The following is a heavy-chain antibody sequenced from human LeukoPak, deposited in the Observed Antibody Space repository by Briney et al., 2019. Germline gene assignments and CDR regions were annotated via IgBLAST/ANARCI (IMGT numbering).Heavy chain of an antibody. CDR3: AKDLGSLYCSGGTCYSREGALDY. CDR1: GFTFSSHW. D-gene: IGHD2-15*01. CDR2: IRYGGTNK. V-gene: IGHV3-30*02. J-gene: IGHJ4*02. Sequence: GGSLRLSCAASGFTFSSHWMHWVRQAPGKGLEWVAFIRYGGTNKYYADSVKGRFTISRDNSKNTLYLQMNSLRAEDTAVYYCAKDLGSLYCSGGTCYSREGALDYWGQGTLVTVSS.